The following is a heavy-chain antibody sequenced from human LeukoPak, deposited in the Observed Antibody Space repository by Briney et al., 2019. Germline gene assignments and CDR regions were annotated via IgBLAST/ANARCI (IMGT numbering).Heavy chain of an antibody. CDR3: ARDVYTPSQLAGATYYYYYGMDV. Sequence: ASVKVSCKASAYTFISYGVSWVRQAPGQGLEWMGWISAYNGNTNYAQKLQGGVTMTTDTSTSTAYMELRSLRSDDTAVYYCARDVYTPSQLAGATYYYYYGMDVWGQGTTVTVSS. V-gene: IGHV1-18*01. CDR1: AYTFISYG. D-gene: IGHD1-26*01. CDR2: ISAYNGNT. J-gene: IGHJ6*02.